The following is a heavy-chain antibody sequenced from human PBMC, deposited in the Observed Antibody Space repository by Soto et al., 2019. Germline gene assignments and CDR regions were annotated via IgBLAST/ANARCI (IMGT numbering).Heavy chain of an antibody. CDR2: FHYSGST. V-gene: IGHV4-59*08. CDR3: ARHARVPAAWDDWFDP. Sequence: QVQLQESGPGLVKPSETLSLTCTVSGGSVSSSYWSWIRQPPGKGLEWIASFHYSGSTNNNPSLNRRVTRSVETSKNQFSLRLTSVTAADTAVYYCARHARVPAAWDDWFDPWGQGTLVTVSS. CDR1: GGSVSSSY. J-gene: IGHJ5*02. D-gene: IGHD2-2*01.